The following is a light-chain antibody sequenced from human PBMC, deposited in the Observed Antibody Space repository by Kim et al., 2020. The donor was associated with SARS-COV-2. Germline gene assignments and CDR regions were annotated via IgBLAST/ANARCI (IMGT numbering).Light chain of an antibody. J-gene: IGKJ2*01. CDR1: QDISNY. CDR2: DAS. V-gene: IGKV1-33*01. Sequence: DIQMTQSPSSLSASVGDRVTITCQASQDISNYLNWYQQKPGKAPKLLIYDASNLETGVPSSFSGSGSGTDFTFTISSLQPEDIATYYCQQYDNLPYTFGQGTKLEL. CDR3: QQYDNLPYT.